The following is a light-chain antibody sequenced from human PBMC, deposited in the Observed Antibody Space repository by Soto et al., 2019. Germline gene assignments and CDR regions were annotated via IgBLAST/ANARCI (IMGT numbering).Light chain of an antibody. CDR3: QSYDRSLSGFYV. V-gene: IGLV1-40*01. Sequence: QSVLTQPPSVSGAPGQRVTISCTGSNSNIGAGYDVHWYQQLPGSAPKLLIYANNNRPSGVPDRFSGARSGTSASLAITGLQAEDEADYSCQSYDRSLSGFYVFGTGTKVTVL. CDR1: NSNIGAGYD. CDR2: ANN. J-gene: IGLJ1*01.